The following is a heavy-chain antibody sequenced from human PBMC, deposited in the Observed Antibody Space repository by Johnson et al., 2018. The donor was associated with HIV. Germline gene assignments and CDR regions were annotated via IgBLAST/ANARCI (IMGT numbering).Heavy chain of an antibody. CDR1: GFTVSSNY. V-gene: IGHV3-53*01. Sequence: VQLVESGGGLVQPGGSLRLSCAASGFTVSSNYMSWVRQAPGKGLEWVSVIYSGGSTYYADSVKGRFTISRDNSKNTLYLQMNSLRAEDTAVYYCARDFAVAATGIWGQGTMVTVSS. CDR3: ARDFAVAATGI. D-gene: IGHD6-19*01. J-gene: IGHJ3*02. CDR2: IYSGGST.